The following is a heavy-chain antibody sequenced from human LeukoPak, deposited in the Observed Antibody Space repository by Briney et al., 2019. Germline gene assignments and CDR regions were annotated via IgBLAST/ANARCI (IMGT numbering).Heavy chain of an antibody. V-gene: IGHV3-66*02. Sequence: GGSLRLSCTATGFTVSTNYMNWVRQAPGKGLEWVSVIYTGGSTYYADSVKGRFNISRDNSKNTVYLQMNSPRPEDTAVYYCARAEVLSFFDSWGQGTLVTVSS. CDR1: GFTVSTNY. J-gene: IGHJ4*02. CDR3: ARAEVLSFFDS. D-gene: IGHD4/OR15-4a*01. CDR2: IYTGGST.